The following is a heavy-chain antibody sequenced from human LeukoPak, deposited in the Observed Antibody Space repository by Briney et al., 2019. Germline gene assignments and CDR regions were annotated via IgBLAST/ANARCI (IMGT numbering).Heavy chain of an antibody. CDR1: GFTFRSYA. Sequence: PGGSLRLSCAASGFTFRSYAMNRVRQAPGKGLEWVSAISGTGDSPHYADPVKGRFTISRDNSKNTLYLQMNSLRAEDTAFYYCAKDIGWFDPWGQGTLVTVSS. V-gene: IGHV3-23*01. CDR2: ISGTGDSP. J-gene: IGHJ5*02. CDR3: AKDIGWFDP.